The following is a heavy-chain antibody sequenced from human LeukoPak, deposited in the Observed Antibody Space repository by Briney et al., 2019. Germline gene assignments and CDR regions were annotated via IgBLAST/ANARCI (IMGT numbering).Heavy chain of an antibody. V-gene: IGHV3-7*01. Sequence: GGSLRLSCAASGFGFSNYWMSWVRQAPGKGLEWVTNMNEDGSEKNYVDSVKGRFTISRDNAQDSLYLQMNSLRAEDTAVYYCARDRGYSNFDYWGQGTLLTVSS. CDR3: ARDRGYSNFDY. J-gene: IGHJ4*02. CDR2: MNEDGSEK. D-gene: IGHD4-11*01. CDR1: GFGFSNYW.